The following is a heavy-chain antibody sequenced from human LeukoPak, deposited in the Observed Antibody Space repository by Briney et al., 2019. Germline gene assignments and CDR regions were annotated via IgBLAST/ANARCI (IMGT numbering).Heavy chain of an antibody. Sequence: AGGSLRLSCAASGXTFSSYEMNWVRQAPGKGLEWVSYIGSSGSTIYYADSVKGRFTISRDNAKNSLYLQMNSLRAEDTAVYYCARDYYDSGGYYFYDAFDIWGQGTMVTVSS. D-gene: IGHD3-22*01. V-gene: IGHV3-48*03. CDR1: GXTFSSYE. CDR3: ARDYYDSGGYYFYDAFDI. J-gene: IGHJ3*02. CDR2: IGSSGSTI.